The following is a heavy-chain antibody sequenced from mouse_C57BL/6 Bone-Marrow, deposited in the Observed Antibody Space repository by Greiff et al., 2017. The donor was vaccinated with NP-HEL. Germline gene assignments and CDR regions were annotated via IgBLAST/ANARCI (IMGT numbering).Heavy chain of an antibody. CDR2: ISNGGGST. J-gene: IGHJ2*01. CDR1: GFTFSDYY. CDR3: ARRDYDYCDY. D-gene: IGHD2-4*01. Sequence: EVKLMESGGGLVQPGGSLKLSCAASGFTFSDYYMYWVRQTPEKRLEWVAYISNGGGSTYYPDTVKGRFTISRDNAKNTLYLQMSRLKSEDTAMYYCARRDYDYCDYWGQGTTLTVSS. V-gene: IGHV5-12*01.